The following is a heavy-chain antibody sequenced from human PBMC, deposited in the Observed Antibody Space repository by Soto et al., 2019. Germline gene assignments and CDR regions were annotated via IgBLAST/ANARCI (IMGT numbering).Heavy chain of an antibody. Sequence: GGSLRLSCAASGFTFSSYSMNWVRQAPGKGLEWVSSISSSSSYIYYADSVKGRFTISRDNAKNSLYLQMNSLRAEDTAVYYCARVMGTDYAFDIWGQGTMVTVSS. CDR2: ISSSSSYI. D-gene: IGHD2-8*01. CDR3: ARVMGTDYAFDI. J-gene: IGHJ3*02. CDR1: GFTFSSYS. V-gene: IGHV3-21*01.